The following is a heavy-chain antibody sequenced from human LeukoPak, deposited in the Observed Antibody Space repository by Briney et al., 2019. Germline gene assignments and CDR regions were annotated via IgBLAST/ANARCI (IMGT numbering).Heavy chain of an antibody. CDR1: GFTFSDYW. V-gene: IGHV3-7*01. Sequence: PGGSLRLSCEASGFTFSDYWMSWVRQAPGKGLEWVANIKHDGSEKYYVAFVKGRFTISKDIPKNSLYLQMNSLRTEDTAVYYCAKDRGGYVKYRTFESWGQGTLVTVSS. CDR3: AKDRGGYVKYRTFES. CDR2: IKHDGSEK. D-gene: IGHD5-12*01. J-gene: IGHJ4*02.